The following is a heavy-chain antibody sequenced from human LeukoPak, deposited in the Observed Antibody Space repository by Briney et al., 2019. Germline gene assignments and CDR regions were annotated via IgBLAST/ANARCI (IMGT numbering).Heavy chain of an antibody. CDR2: IIPIFGTA. J-gene: IGHJ4*02. Sequence: SVKVSCKASGGTFSSYAISWVRQAPGQGLEWMGGIIPIFGTANYAQKFQGRVTMTEDTSTDTAYMELSSLRSEDTAVYYCATFSSGYYFLGYWGQGTLVTVSS. V-gene: IGHV1-69*06. CDR1: GGTFSSYA. CDR3: ATFSSGYYFLGY. D-gene: IGHD3-22*01.